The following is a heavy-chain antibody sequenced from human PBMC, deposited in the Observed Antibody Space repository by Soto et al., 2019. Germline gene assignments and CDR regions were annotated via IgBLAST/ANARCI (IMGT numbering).Heavy chain of an antibody. D-gene: IGHD4-17*01. CDR3: ASHYVERKHD. CDR1: GFTFSSYT. V-gene: IGHV3-21*01. Sequence: EVQLVESGGALVKPGGSLRLSCAASGFTFSSYTMNWVRQAPGKGLEWVSSISSSSSYIQYADSVKGRFTISRDNAKNSLYLQMNSLRAEDTAVYYCASHYVERKHDWGQGTLVTVSS. CDR2: ISSSSSYI. J-gene: IGHJ4*02.